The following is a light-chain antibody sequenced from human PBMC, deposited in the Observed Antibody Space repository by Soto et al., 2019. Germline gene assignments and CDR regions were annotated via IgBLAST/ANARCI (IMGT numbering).Light chain of an antibody. CDR2: DVS. Sequence: QSVLTQPRSVSGSPGQSVTISCTGTSSDVGAYNYVSWYQQHSGKAPKFMIYDVSKRPSGVPDRFSGSKSGNTASLTISGLQAEDEADYYCCSYAGTYSYVFGNG. V-gene: IGLV2-11*01. CDR1: SSDVGAYNY. CDR3: CSYAGTYSYV. J-gene: IGLJ1*01.